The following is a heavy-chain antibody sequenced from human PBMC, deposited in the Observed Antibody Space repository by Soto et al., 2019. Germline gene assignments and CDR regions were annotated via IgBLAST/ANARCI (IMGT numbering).Heavy chain of an antibody. J-gene: IGHJ6*03. CDR1: GYTFTSYG. V-gene: IGHV1-18*01. CDR2: ISAYNGNT. Sequence: GASVKVSCKASGYTFTSYGISWVRQAPGQGLEWMGWISAYNGNTNYAQKLQGRVTMTTDTSTSTAYMELGSLRSDDTAVYYCATDEGDSFNLNYNYMDVWGKGTTVTVSS. D-gene: IGHD3-16*01. CDR3: ATDEGDSFNLNYNYMDV.